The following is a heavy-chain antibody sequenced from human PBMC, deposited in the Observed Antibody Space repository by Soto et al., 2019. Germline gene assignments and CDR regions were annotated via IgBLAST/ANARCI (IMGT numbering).Heavy chain of an antibody. CDR3: GAGDGYFIRY. CDR1: RGAINIGAYY. V-gene: IGHV4-31*03. Sequence: QVQLQEAGPGLVKPSQTLSLTCTFSRGAINIGAYYWSWIRQHPGKGLEWIGYISHSGSTYYNPSLRSRLTISVDTSNNQCSLNLTSVTAADTASYYSGAGDGYFIRYWGQGTLVTVSS. D-gene: IGHD3-22*01. J-gene: IGHJ4*02. CDR2: ISHSGST.